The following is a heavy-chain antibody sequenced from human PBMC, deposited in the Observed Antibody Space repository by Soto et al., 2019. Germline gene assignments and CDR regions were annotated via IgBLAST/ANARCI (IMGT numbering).Heavy chain of an antibody. J-gene: IGHJ4*02. CDR1: GFTFSSYA. D-gene: IGHD2-2*01. CDR2: ISGSGGST. Sequence: GGSLRLSCAASGFTFSSYAMSWVRQAPGKGLEWVSAISGSGGSTYYADSVKGRFTISRDNSKNTLYLQMNSLRAEDTAVYYCVAPHGRVVVPAALDYWGQGTLVTVSS. CDR3: VAPHGRVVVPAALDY. V-gene: IGHV3-23*01.